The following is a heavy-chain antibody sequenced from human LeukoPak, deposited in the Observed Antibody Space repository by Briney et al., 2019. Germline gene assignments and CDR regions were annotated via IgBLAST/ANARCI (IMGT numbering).Heavy chain of an antibody. CDR1: GGTFSSYA. V-gene: IGHV1-69*05. Sequence: SVKVSCKASGGTFSSYAISWVRQAPGQGLEWMGGIIPIFGTANYAQKFQGRVTITTDESTSTAYMELSSLRSEDTAVYYCARGVSSSRYYYYYMDVWGKGTTVTVSS. J-gene: IGHJ6*03. CDR2: IIPIFGTA. CDR3: ARGVSSSRYYYYYMDV. D-gene: IGHD2-2*01.